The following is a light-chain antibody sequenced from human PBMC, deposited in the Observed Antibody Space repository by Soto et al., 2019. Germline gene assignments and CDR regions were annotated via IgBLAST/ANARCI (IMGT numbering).Light chain of an antibody. Sequence: IQMTQSPTSLSAYLGDRVTITCRASQGISNYLAWYQQKPGKAPKLLIYKASTLKSGVPSRFSGSGSGTEFTLTISSLQPDDFATYYCQHYSNYSVTFGQGTKVDIK. CDR1: QGISNY. CDR2: KAS. V-gene: IGKV1-5*03. CDR3: QHYSNYSVT. J-gene: IGKJ1*01.